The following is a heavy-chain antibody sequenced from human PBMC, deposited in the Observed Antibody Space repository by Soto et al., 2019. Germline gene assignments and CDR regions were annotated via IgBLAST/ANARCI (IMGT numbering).Heavy chain of an antibody. D-gene: IGHD3-10*01. CDR2: IYSGGYT. CDR3: ARRRGGGGY. J-gene: IGHJ4*02. V-gene: IGHV3-53*01. Sequence: EVQLVESGGGLIQPGGSLRLSCAVSGFTVSNNYMSWVRQAPGKGLEGVSVIYSGGYTAYGDSVKGRFTISRDNSKNTPDLQMNSLRPATTAGFSGARRRGGGGYWGQGTLVTVSS. CDR1: GFTVSNNY.